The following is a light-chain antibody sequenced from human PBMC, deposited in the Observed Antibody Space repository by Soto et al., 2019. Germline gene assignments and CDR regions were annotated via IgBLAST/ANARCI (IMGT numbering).Light chain of an antibody. V-gene: IGKV1-5*03. CDR2: KTS. CDR3: QQYTSYPLT. CDR1: QSVNMW. J-gene: IGKJ4*01. Sequence: DIQMTQSPSTLSASVGDRVTITCRASQSVNMWLAWYQQKPGKAPNLLIYKTSTLEGGVPSRFSGDGSGTEFTLPISSLQPDDFATYYCQQYTSYPLTFGGGTKVEIK.